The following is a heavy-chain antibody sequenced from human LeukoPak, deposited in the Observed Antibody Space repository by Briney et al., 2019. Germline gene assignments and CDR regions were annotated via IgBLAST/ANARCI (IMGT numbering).Heavy chain of an antibody. CDR2: ISGSGGRT. V-gene: IGHV3-23*01. CDR1: GLAFSSYA. Sequence: GGSLRLSCAASGLAFSSYAMSWVRQAPGEGLEWVSAISGSGGRTYYADSVKGRFTISRDNSKNTLYLQMNSLRAEDTAVYYCAKGSWWELLAAFDIWGQGTMVTVSS. J-gene: IGHJ3*02. D-gene: IGHD1-26*01. CDR3: AKGSWWELLAAFDI.